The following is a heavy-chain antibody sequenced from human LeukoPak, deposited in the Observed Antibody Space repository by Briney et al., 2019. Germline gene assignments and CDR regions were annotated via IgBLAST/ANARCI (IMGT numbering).Heavy chain of an antibody. CDR2: IFYSGNT. Sequence: SGTLSLTCAVSGDSISNSNYYWGWIRQPPGKGLEWIGSIFYSGNTYYNPSLKSRVTISVDTSKNQFSLKLSSVTAADTAVYYCARRLGYYDSSGYRHYFDYWGQGTLVTVSS. CDR3: ARRLGYYDSSGYRHYFDY. D-gene: IGHD3-22*01. V-gene: IGHV4-39*01. J-gene: IGHJ4*02. CDR1: GDSISNSNYY.